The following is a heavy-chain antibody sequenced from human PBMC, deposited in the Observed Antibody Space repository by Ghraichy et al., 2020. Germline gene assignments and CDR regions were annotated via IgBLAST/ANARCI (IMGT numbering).Heavy chain of an antibody. CDR3: ARQGEPNMDWFDP. D-gene: IGHD1-14*01. CDR2: INPSDSYT. V-gene: IGHV5-10-1*01. J-gene: IGHJ5*02. CDR1: GYSFTSYW. Sequence: GESLNISCVNSGYSFTSYWINWVRQMPGKGLEWMGKINPSDSYTVYSPSFQGHVTISADKSTTTAYFQWSSLKASDTAIYYCARQGEPNMDWFDPWGQGTLVTVSS.